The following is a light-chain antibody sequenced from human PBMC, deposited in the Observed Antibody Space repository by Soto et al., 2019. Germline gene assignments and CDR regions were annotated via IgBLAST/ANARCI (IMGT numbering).Light chain of an antibody. CDR3: QQYYSYPPA. CDR2: AAS. CDR1: QGMSSY. J-gene: IGKJ4*01. Sequence: AIRMTQSPSSLSASTGDRVTITCRASQGMSSYLAWYQQKPGKAPKLLLYAASTLQSGVPSRFSGSGSGTDFTLTISCLQSEDLATYYCQQYYSYPPAVGGGTMVEIK. V-gene: IGKV1-8*01.